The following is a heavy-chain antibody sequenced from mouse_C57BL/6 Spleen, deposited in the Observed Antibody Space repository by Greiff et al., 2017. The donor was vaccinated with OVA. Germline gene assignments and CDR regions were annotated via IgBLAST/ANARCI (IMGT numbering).Heavy chain of an antibody. CDR1: GYAFSSSW. V-gene: IGHV1-82*01. CDR2: IYPGDGDT. CDR3: ARSPSRGTSYFDY. J-gene: IGHJ2*01. D-gene: IGHD2-10*02. Sequence: VQLQQSGAELVKPGASVKISCKASGYAFSSSWMNWVKQRPGKGLEWIGRIYPGDGDTNYNGKFKGKATLTADKSSSTAYMQLSSLTSEDSAVYFCARSPSRGTSYFDYWGQGTTLTVSS.